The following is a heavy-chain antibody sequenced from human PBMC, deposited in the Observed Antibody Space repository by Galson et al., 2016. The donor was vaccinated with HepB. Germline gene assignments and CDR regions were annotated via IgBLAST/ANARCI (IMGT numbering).Heavy chain of an antibody. Sequence: QSGAEVKKPGESLRISCEASGYIFIDYWISWVRQVPGKGLEWVGTLGPRGDYSSYSPAFQGHVSISIDNSVTTAYLQWNSLKAADTAVYYCARHDLGATGFFYLGVWGNGTTVTVSS. V-gene: IGHV5-10-1*01. CDR1: GYIFIDYW. D-gene: IGHD5-12*01. CDR2: LGPRGDYS. J-gene: IGHJ6*03. CDR3: ARHDLGATGFFYLGV.